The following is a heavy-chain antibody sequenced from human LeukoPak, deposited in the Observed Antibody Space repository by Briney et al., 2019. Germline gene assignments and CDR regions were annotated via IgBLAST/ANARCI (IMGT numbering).Heavy chain of an antibody. V-gene: IGHV3-74*01. D-gene: IGHD4-23*01. CDR2: IASDGSST. CDR3: ARETVVRSFDY. J-gene: IGHJ4*02. CDR1: GFTFSSYW. Sequence: GGSLRLSCAASGFTFSSYWMNWVRQAPGKGLVWVSRIASDGSSTTYADSVKGRFSISRDNAKNTLYLQMNSPRVEDTAVYYCARETVVRSFDYWGQGTLVTVSS.